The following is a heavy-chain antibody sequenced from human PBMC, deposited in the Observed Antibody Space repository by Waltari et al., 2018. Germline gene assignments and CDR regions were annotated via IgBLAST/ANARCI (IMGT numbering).Heavy chain of an antibody. CDR1: GGSISSNY. CDR2: IYGSGGRT. CDR3: AREASGYYRGYVDY. J-gene: IGHJ4*02. D-gene: IGHD3-22*01. V-gene: IGHV4-4*07. Sequence: QVQLQESGPGLVKPSETLSLTCAVSGGSISSNYWSWIRKPQGKGLEWIGRIYGSGGRTDYNPSLKSRVTISTDTSKNQFSLKLSSVTAADTAVYYCAREASGYYRGYVDYWGQGVLVTVSS.